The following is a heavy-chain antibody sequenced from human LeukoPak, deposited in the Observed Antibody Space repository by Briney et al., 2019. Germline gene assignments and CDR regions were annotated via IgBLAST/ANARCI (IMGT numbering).Heavy chain of an antibody. V-gene: IGHV4-34*01. CDR1: GGSFSGYY. Sequence: SETLSLTCAVYGGSFSGYYWSWIRQPPGKGLEWIGEINHSGSTNYNPSLKSRVTISVDTSKNQFSLKLSSVTAADTAVYYCASPSPSSSWYGYWGQGTLVTVSS. CDR2: INHSGST. CDR3: ASPSPSSSWYGY. J-gene: IGHJ4*02. D-gene: IGHD6-13*01.